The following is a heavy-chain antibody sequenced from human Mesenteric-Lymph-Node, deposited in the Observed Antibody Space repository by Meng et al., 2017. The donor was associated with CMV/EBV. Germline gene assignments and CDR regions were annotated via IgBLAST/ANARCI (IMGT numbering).Heavy chain of an antibody. V-gene: IGHV3-53*04. Sequence: SWAATGFTVRSNYMSWVRQAPGKGLEWVSVIYSGDSTCYADSVKGRFTISRHNPKNTLYLQMNSLRAEDTAVYYCARQVTRGDFEATWGQGTLVTVSS. CDR3: ARQVTRGDFEAT. CDR2: IYSGDST. J-gene: IGHJ5*02. CDR1: GFTVRSNY. D-gene: IGHD2-21*02.